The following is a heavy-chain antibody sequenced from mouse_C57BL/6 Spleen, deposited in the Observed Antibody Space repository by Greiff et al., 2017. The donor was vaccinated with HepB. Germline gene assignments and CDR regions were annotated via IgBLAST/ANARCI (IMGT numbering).Heavy chain of an antibody. CDR1: GFSLSTSGMG. CDR3: ARKGGGYYCGSSSYWYFDV. CDR2: IYWDDDK. Sequence: QVTLKVSGPGILQSSQTLSLTCSFSGFSLSTSGMGVSWIRQPSGKGLEWLAHIYWDDDKRYNPSLKSRRTISKDTARNQVFLKITSVDTADTARYYCARKGGGYYCGSSSYWYFDVWGTGTTVTVSS. J-gene: IGHJ1*03. V-gene: IGHV8-12*01. D-gene: IGHD1-1*01.